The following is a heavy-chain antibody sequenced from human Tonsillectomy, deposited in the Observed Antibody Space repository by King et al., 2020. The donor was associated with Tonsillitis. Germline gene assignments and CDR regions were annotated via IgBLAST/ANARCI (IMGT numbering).Heavy chain of an antibody. Sequence: VQLVESGGGVVQPGRSLRLSWSASGFTFSSYGMHWVRQAPGKGLEWVAVISYDGSNKYYADSVKGRFTISRDNSKNTLYLQMNSLRAEDTAVYYCAKDGGGHFDYWGQGTLVTVSS. CDR2: ISYDGSNK. J-gene: IGHJ4*02. D-gene: IGHD3-16*01. V-gene: IGHV3-30*18. CDR3: AKDGGGHFDY. CDR1: GFTFSSYG.